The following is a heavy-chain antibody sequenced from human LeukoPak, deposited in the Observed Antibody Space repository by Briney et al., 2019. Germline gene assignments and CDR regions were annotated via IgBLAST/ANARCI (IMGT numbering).Heavy chain of an antibody. CDR3: TRDHRDDWNPGYYFDY. CDR2: IKTKLYGGTT. Sequence: TGGSLRLSCTASGFAFGDFAMTWVRQAPGKGLEWVGFIKTKLYGGTTEYAASVKGRFTISRDDSKAIAYLQMNSLKTEDTAVYYCTRDHRDDWNPGYYFDYWGQGTLVTVSS. CDR1: GFAFGDFA. D-gene: IGHD1-1*01. V-gene: IGHV3-49*04. J-gene: IGHJ4*02.